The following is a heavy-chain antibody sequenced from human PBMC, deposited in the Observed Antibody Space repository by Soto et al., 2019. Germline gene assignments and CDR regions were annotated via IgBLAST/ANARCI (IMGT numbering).Heavy chain of an antibody. Sequence: EVQLVESGGGLVQPGRSLRLSCAASGFTFDDYAMHWVRQAPGKGLEWVSGISWNSGSIGYADSVKGRFTISRDNAKNSLDLQMNSLGAEDKALYYCAKCYGDYYFDYWGQGTLVAVSS. CDR1: GFTFDDYA. J-gene: IGHJ4*02. D-gene: IGHD4-17*01. CDR2: ISWNSGSI. V-gene: IGHV3-9*01. CDR3: AKCYGDYYFDY.